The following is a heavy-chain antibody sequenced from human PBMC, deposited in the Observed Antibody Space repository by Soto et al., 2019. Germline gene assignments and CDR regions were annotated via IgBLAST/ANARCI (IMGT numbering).Heavy chain of an antibody. D-gene: IGHD3-10*01. V-gene: IGHV1-2*04. CDR2: INPNSGGT. CDR3: ARDREAMVRGVHRFSYYYYMDV. J-gene: IGHJ6*03. CDR1: GYTFTGYY. Sequence: ASVKVSCKASGYTFTGYYMHWVRQAPGQGLEWMGWINPNSGGTNYAQKFQGWVTMTRDTSISTAYMELSRLRSDDTAVYYCARDREAMVRGVHRFSYYYYMDVWGKGTTVTVSS.